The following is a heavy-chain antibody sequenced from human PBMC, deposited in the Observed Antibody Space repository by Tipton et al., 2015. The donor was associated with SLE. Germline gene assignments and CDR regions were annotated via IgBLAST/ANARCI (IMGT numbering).Heavy chain of an antibody. CDR1: GFTFSSYS. Sequence: GSLRLSCAASGFTFSSYSMNWVRQAPGKGLEWVSYISSSSSTIYYADSVKGRFTISRDNAKNSLYLQMNSLRAEDTAVYYCARDEEDFWSGYLFDYWGQGTLVTVSS. J-gene: IGHJ4*02. D-gene: IGHD3-3*01. CDR3: ARDEEDFWSGYLFDY. V-gene: IGHV3-48*01. CDR2: ISSSSSTI.